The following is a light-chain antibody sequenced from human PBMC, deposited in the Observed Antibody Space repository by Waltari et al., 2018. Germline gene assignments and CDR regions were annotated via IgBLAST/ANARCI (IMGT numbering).Light chain of an antibody. CDR3: AAWDDSLSGVV. V-gene: IGLV1-47*01. J-gene: IGLJ2*01. CDR1: SSNIARHQ. Sequence: QSVLTQPPSASGTPGQRVTISCSGSSSNIARHQVSWYQQLPGTAPKLLIYRNNQRPSGVPDRFSGSKSGTSASLAISGLRSEDEADYYCAAWDDSLSGVVFGGGTKLTVL. CDR2: RNN.